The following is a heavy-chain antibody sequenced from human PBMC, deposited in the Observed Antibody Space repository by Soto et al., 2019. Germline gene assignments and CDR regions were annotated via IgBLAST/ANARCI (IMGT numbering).Heavy chain of an antibody. Sequence: SGGSLRLSCAASGFTFSSYGMHWVRQAPGRGLEWVAVIWYDGSNKYYADSVKGRFTISRDNSKNTLYLQMNSLRAGDTAVYYCARDPRKYYYDSSGADYWGQGTLVTVSS. CDR3: ARDPRKYYYDSSGADY. D-gene: IGHD3-22*01. V-gene: IGHV3-33*01. CDR1: GFTFSSYG. J-gene: IGHJ4*02. CDR2: IWYDGSNK.